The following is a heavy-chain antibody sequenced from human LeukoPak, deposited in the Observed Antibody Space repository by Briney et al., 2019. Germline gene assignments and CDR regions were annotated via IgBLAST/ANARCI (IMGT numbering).Heavy chain of an antibody. Sequence: PSETLSLTCTVSGGSISSYYWSWIRQSPGKGLEWFGYFYYSGSTNYNPSLKSRVTISVDTSKNQFSLKLSSVTAADTAVYYCASTRRGAAALDYWGQGTLVTVSS. CDR3: ASTRRGAAALDY. CDR1: GGSISSYY. CDR2: FYYSGST. J-gene: IGHJ4*02. D-gene: IGHD6-13*01. V-gene: IGHV4-59*01.